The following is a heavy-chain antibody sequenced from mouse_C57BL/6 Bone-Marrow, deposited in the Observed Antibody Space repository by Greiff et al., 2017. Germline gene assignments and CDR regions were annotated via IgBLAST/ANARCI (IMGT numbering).Heavy chain of an antibody. CDR1: GYTFTSYD. J-gene: IGHJ2*01. Sequence: QVQLKQSGPELVKPGASVKLSCKASGYTFTSYDINWVKQRPGQGLEWIGWIYPRDGSTKYNEKFKGKATLTVDTSSSTAYMELHSLTSEDSAVYFCARSPFIVATVVDYWGQGTTLTVSS. D-gene: IGHD1-1*01. CDR2: IYPRDGST. CDR3: ARSPFIVATVVDY. V-gene: IGHV1-85*01.